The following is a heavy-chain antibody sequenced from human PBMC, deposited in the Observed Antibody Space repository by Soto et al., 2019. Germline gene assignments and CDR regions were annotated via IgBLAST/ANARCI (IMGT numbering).Heavy chain of an antibody. CDR2: INAGNGNT. Sequence: ASVKVSCKASGYTFTSYAMHWVRQAPGQRLEWMGWINAGNGNTKYSQKFQGRVTITRDTSASTAYMELSSLRSEDTAVYYCARANTMVRGVISYYYYYYMDVWGKGTTVTVSS. V-gene: IGHV1-3*01. CDR1: GYTFTSYA. J-gene: IGHJ6*03. D-gene: IGHD3-10*01. CDR3: ARANTMVRGVISYYYYYYMDV.